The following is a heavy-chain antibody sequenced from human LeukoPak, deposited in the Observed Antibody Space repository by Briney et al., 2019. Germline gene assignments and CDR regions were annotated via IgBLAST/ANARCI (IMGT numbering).Heavy chain of an antibody. D-gene: IGHD6-19*01. CDR2: ISDGGGST. CDR3: ATNSGGWSYYYFNY. V-gene: IGHV3-23*01. J-gene: IGHJ4*02. CDR1: GFTLSSYV. Sequence: PGGSLRLSCAASGFTLSSYVMSWVRQAPGEGLEWVSAISDGGGSTYYADSVKGRFTISRDNSKNTLYLQVNSLRAEDTAVYYCATNSGGWSYYYFNYWGQGTLVTVSS.